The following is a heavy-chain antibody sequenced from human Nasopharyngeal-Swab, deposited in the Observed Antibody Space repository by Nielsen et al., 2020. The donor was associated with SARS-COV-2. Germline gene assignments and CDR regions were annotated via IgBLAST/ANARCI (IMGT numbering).Heavy chain of an antibody. CDR3: ARSRTAMTSPYYYGMDV. CDR1: GFTFSSYD. CDR2: IGTAGDT. D-gene: IGHD5-18*01. Sequence: GESLKISCAASGFTFSSYDMHWVRQATGKGLEWVSAIGTAGDTYYPGSVKGRFTISRENAKNYLYLQMNSLRAGDTAVYYCARSRTAMTSPYYYGMDVWGQGTTVTVSS. V-gene: IGHV3-13*01. J-gene: IGHJ6*02.